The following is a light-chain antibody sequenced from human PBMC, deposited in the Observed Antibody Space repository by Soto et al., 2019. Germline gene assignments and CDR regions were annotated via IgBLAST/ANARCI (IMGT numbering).Light chain of an antibody. Sequence: QSVLTQPPSASGSPGQSVAISCTGTSSDVGGYNYVSWYQQHPGKAPKVLIYEVSKRPSGVPDRFSGSKSGNTASLTVSGLQAEDEAAYSCSSYAGSNNLVFGGGTQLTVL. CDR1: SSDVGGYNY. CDR2: EVS. CDR3: SSYAGSNNLV. J-gene: IGLJ3*02. V-gene: IGLV2-8*01.